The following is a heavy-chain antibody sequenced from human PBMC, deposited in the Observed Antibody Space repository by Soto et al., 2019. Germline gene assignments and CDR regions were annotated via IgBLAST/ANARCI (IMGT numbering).Heavy chain of an antibody. V-gene: IGHV1-69*02. CDR3: ARAPYSRDLYGV. D-gene: IGHD6-13*01. CDR2: IIPILGIA. Sequence: QVQLVQSGAEVKKPGSSVKVSCKASGGTFSSYTISWVRQAPGQGLEWMGRIIPILGIANYAQKFQGRVTITADKSTSTDYMELSSLRSEDTAVYYCARAPYSRDLYGVWGQGTTVTVSS. CDR1: GGTFSSYT. J-gene: IGHJ6*02.